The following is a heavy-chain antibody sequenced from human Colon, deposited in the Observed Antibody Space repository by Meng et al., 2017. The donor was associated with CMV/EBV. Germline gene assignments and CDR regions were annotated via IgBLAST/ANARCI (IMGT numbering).Heavy chain of an antibody. CDR3: VRDILRVGITYYFDY. Sequence: GESLKISCAASGFTFSNSDMNWVRQAPGKGLEWVSGVSWNGSRTHYADSVKGRFIISRDNSRNFLYQQMNSLRPEDMAVYYCVRDILRVGITYYFDYWGQGTLVTVSS. CDR1: GFTFSNSD. J-gene: IGHJ4*02. D-gene: IGHD1-26*01. CDR2: VSWNGSRT. V-gene: IGHV3-19*01.